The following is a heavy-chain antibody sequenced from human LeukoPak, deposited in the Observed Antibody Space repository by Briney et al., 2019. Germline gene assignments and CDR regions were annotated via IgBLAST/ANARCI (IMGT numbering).Heavy chain of an antibody. Sequence: SETLSLTCSVSGSSITSVSYWAWIRQSPGKGLEWIGSLSHSGATYYNPSLTSRLSTSVDTSNNRFSLTLRSVTAADTAVYYCARVGSSNSHYGYWGPGTLVTVSS. J-gene: IGHJ4*02. CDR1: GSSITSVSY. D-gene: IGHD3-10*01. CDR2: LSHSGAT. CDR3: ARVGSSNSHYGY. V-gene: IGHV4-38-2*02.